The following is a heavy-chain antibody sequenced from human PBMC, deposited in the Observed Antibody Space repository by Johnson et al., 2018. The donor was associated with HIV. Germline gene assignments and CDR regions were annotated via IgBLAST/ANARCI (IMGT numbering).Heavy chain of an antibody. V-gene: IGHV3-66*03. CDR3: AKGACGGDCFSHDAFDI. Sequence: VQLVESGGGLIQPGGSLRLSCAASGFTVSSNYMSWVRQAPGKGLEWVSRINSDGSGTSYADAVKGRFTISRDNSKNTGYLQMNSLRAEDTAVYYCAKGACGGDCFSHDAFDIWGQGSMVTVSS. J-gene: IGHJ3*02. CDR1: GFTVSSNY. D-gene: IGHD2-21*02. CDR2: INSDGSGT.